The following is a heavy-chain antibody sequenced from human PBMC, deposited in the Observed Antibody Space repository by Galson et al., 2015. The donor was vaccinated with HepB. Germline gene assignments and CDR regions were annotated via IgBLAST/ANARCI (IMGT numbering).Heavy chain of an antibody. CDR3: TRDAPRPTYYDFWSGYYMGGFDY. Sequence: SLRLSCAASGFTFGDYAMSWFRQAPGKGLEWVGFIRSKAYGGTTGYAASVKGRFTISRDDSKSIAYLQMNSLKTEDTAVYYCTRDAPRPTYYDFWSGYYMGGFDYWGQGTLVTVSS. V-gene: IGHV3-49*03. CDR1: GFTFGDYA. CDR2: IRSKAYGGTT. D-gene: IGHD3-3*01. J-gene: IGHJ4*02.